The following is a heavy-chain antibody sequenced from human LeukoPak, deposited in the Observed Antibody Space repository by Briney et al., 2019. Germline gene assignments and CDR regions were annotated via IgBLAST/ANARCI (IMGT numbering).Heavy chain of an antibody. CDR1: GYSISSGYY. D-gene: IGHD6-13*01. CDR2: FYHSGST. CDR3: ARGLRSSSWYSYYYDGMDV. Sequence: PPETLSLTCAVSGYSISSGYYWGWIRQPPGKGREWIGSFYHSGSTYYNPSLKSRVTISVDTSKNQFSLKLSSVTAADTAVYYCARGLRSSSWYSYYYDGMDVWGKGTTVTVSS. V-gene: IGHV4-38-2*01. J-gene: IGHJ6*04.